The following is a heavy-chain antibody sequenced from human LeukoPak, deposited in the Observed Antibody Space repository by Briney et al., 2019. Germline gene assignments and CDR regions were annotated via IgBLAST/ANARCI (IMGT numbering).Heavy chain of an antibody. CDR2: IYYSGST. V-gene: IGHV4-59*01. Sequence: SETLSLTCTVSGSSISIYYWNWIRQPPGKGLEWIGYIYYSGSTNYNPSLKSRVTISVDTSKNQFSLKLSSVTAADTAVYYCARGLTTVTTVDYWGLGTLVTVSS. CDR3: ARGLTTVTTVDY. CDR1: GSSISIYY. D-gene: IGHD4-17*01. J-gene: IGHJ4*02.